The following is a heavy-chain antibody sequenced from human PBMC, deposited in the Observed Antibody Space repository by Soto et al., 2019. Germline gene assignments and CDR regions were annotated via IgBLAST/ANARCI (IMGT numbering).Heavy chain of an antibody. CDR3: AGHTSFSYAIDV. J-gene: IGHJ6*02. CDR1: GYTFNSYG. Sequence: QVQLVQSGSELKRPGASVKVSCKASGYTFNSYGITWVRQVPGQGLEWMGWISTHNGNTEYPVKLQGRVTMTAETATSTADMELRSLQSDDTAVYYCAGHTSFSYAIDVWGQGTTVTVSS. V-gene: IGHV1-18*01. CDR2: ISTHNGNT. D-gene: IGHD2-2*01.